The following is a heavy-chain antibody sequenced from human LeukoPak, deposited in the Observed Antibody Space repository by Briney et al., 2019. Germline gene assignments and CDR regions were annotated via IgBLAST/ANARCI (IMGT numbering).Heavy chain of an antibody. Sequence: PGGSLRLSCAASGLTFRSYEMHWVRQAPGKALEWVSYIISSGSNIHYADCVKGLFTTSRDNAKNSLYLQISSLRAEDTAVYYCARDSQWLVRYWGQGTLVTVSS. D-gene: IGHD6-19*01. J-gene: IGHJ4*02. V-gene: IGHV3-48*03. CDR2: IISSGSNI. CDR3: ARDSQWLVRY. CDR1: GLTFRSYE.